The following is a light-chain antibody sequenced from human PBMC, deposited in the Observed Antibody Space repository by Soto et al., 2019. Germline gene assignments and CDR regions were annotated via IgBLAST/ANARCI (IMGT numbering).Light chain of an antibody. V-gene: IGKV1-9*01. J-gene: IGKJ5*01. Sequence: DIQLTQSPSFLSASVGDRVTITCRASQDINTYLAWYQQKPGKAPKLLIFAASTLQSGVPSRFSGSGSGTEFTVTITSLQPEDFAPFYCQQRKSYPITFGQGTRLEIK. CDR2: AAS. CDR3: QQRKSYPIT. CDR1: QDINTY.